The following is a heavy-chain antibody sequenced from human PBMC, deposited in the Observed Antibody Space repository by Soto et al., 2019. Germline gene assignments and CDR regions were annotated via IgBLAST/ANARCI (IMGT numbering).Heavy chain of an antibody. V-gene: IGHV4-39*01. CDR2: VYNSGNI. CDR1: GDSIAPGDYW. J-gene: IGHJ3*02. D-gene: IGHD2-21*01. Sequence: QLQLQESGPGLLKPSETLSLTCTVSGDSIAPGDYWWSWILQPPGKGLEWIGSVYNSGNIWYSPSLKSRLTVSIDTSKNQFSLSLSSVTAADTAVYYCSRQIVRARWAFEIWGQGTMVTASS. CDR3: SRQIVRARWAFEI.